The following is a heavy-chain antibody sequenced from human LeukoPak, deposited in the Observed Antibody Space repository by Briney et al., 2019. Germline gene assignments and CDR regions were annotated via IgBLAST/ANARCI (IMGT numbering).Heavy chain of an antibody. CDR1: GFTFSSYG. CDR2: ISSSGSTI. V-gene: IGHV3-48*03. CDR3: ARDVGANGFHFDY. D-gene: IGHD1-26*01. Sequence: QPGGSLRPSCAASGFTFSSYGMNWVRQAPGKGLEWVSYISSSGSTIYYADSVKGRFTISRDNAKNSLYLQMNSLRAEDTAVYYCARDVGANGFHFDYWGQGTLVTVSS. J-gene: IGHJ4*02.